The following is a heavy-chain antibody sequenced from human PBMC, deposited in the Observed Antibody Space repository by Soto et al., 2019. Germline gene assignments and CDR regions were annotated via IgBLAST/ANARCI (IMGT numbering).Heavy chain of an antibody. D-gene: IGHD4-4*01. J-gene: IGHJ4*02. Sequence: ASVKVSCKASEYTFTSYVMHWVRQAPGQSLEWIGWINAGNGHTKYSQKFQDRVTITRDTSANTAYMELSRLRSEDTAVYYCARELQGLYYFDYWGQGALVTVSS. CDR1: EYTFTSYV. CDR2: INAGNGHT. V-gene: IGHV1-3*01. CDR3: ARELQGLYYFDY.